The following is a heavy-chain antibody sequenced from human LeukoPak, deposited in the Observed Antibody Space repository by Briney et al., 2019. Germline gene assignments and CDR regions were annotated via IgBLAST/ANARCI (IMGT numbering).Heavy chain of an antibody. Sequence: QSGGSLRLSCAASGFTFNAHWIHWVRQTPEKGLVWVSRINTDGSVTNYADSVKGRFTISRDNAKDTLYLQMNSLRVEDTAVYYSARDLNLNQVDYWGQGSLVTVSS. D-gene: IGHD1-20*01. J-gene: IGHJ4*02. CDR2: INTDGSVT. V-gene: IGHV3-74*01. CDR1: GFTFNAHW. CDR3: ARDLNLNQVDY.